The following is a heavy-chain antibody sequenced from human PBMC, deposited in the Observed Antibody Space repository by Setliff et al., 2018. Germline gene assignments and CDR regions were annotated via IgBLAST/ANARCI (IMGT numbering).Heavy chain of an antibody. V-gene: IGHV1-46*01. CDR1: GYTLSRHY. J-gene: IGHJ4*02. Sequence: ASVKVSCKATGYTLSRHYMHWARQAPGQGLEWMGIINPGGGSASIVQKFQGRVTMTTDTSTSTAYMELRSLRPDDTAVYYCARINFYVSSGYYYASDNWGQGTLVTVSS. D-gene: IGHD3-22*01. CDR2: INPGGGSA. CDR3: ARINFYVSSGYYYASDN.